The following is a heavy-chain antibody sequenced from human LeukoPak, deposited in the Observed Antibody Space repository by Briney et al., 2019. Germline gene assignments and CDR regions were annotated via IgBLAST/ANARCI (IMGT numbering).Heavy chain of an antibody. CDR3: TTKYSSSKEVNYYYYYMDV. D-gene: IGHD6-13*01. Sequence: GGFLRLSCAASGFTFNNAWMTWVRQAPGKGLECVGRIKSKTHGGTTDYAAPVKGRFTISRDDSKNTLYLQMNSLKTEDTAVYYCTTKYSSSKEVNYYYYYMDVWGKGTTVTISS. J-gene: IGHJ6*03. V-gene: IGHV3-15*01. CDR2: IKSKTHGGTT. CDR1: GFTFNNAW.